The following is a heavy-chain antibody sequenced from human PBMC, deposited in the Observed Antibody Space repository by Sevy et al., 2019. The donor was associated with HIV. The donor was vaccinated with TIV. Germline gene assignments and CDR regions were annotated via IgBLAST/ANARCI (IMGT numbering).Heavy chain of an antibody. D-gene: IGHD1-26*01. CDR2: IYYSGST. J-gene: IGHJ5*02. Sequence: SETLSLTCTVFGGSISSYYWNWIRQPPGKGLEWIGYIYYSGSTNYNPSLKSRVPISVDMSKNQFSLKLSSVTAADTAVYYCARESPLGVEWELSRPQNWFDPWGQGTLVTVSS. CDR1: GGSISSYY. V-gene: IGHV4-59*01. CDR3: ARESPLGVEWELSRPQNWFDP.